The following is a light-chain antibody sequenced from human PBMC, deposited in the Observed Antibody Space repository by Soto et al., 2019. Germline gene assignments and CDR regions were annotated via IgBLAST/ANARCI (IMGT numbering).Light chain of an antibody. CDR2: KAS. V-gene: IGKV1-5*03. CDR3: LHYSTYPLT. CDR1: QSISSW. J-gene: IGKJ4*01. Sequence: DIQMTQSPSTLSASVGDRVTITCRASQSISSWLALYQQKPGKAPKLLIYKASTVESGVPSRFSGSGSGTEFTLTISSLQTDDFASYYCLHYSTYPLTFGGGTKVDI.